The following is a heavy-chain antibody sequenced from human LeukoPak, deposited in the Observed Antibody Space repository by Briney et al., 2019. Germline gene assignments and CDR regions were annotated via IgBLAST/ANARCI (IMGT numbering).Heavy chain of an antibody. V-gene: IGHV1-69*13. CDR1: GYTFTGYY. CDR2: IIPIFGTA. D-gene: IGHD3-22*01. Sequence: SVKVSCKASGYTFTGYYMHWVRQAPGQGLEWMGGIIPIFGTANYAQKFQGRVTITADESTSTAYMELSSLRSEDTAVYYCAPGYYDSSGYPQHWFDPWGQGTLVTVSS. CDR3: APGYYDSSGYPQHWFDP. J-gene: IGHJ5*02.